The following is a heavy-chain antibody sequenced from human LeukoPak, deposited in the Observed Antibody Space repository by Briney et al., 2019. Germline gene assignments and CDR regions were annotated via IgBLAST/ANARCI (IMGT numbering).Heavy chain of an antibody. CDR2: ISYDGSNK. CDR3: AKAPREWELLRYFDY. CDR1: GFTFSSYG. D-gene: IGHD1-26*01. V-gene: IGHV3-30*18. J-gene: IGHJ4*02. Sequence: GRSLRLSCAASGFTFSSYGMHWVRQAPGKGLEWVAVISYDGSNKYYADSVKGRFTISRDNSKNTLYLQMNSLRAEDTAVYYCAKAPREWELLRYFDYWGQGTLVTVSS.